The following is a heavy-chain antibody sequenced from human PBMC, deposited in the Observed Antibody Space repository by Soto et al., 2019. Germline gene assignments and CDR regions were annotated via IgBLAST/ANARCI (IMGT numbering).Heavy chain of an antibody. J-gene: IGHJ4*02. CDR1: GASIRSSF. V-gene: IGHV4-4*08. CDR3: ARAFYAPPAYFDY. Sequence: QVQLQESGPGLVKPSETLSLTCTVSGASIRSSFWSWIRQTPGGGLEWIGYASTSASINYNPSLRSRRTXSXAXXKNQFSLKLSSVTAADTAVYYCARAFYAPPAYFDYWGQGTLVTVSS. CDR2: ASTSASI. D-gene: IGHD3-16*01.